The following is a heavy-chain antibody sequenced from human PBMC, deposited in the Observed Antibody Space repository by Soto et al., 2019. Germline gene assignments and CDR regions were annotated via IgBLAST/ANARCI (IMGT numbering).Heavy chain of an antibody. CDR1: GFTFSSYG. J-gene: IGHJ4*02. CDR3: AKDAGDGYNYGRVSDY. Sequence: GGSLRLSCAASGFTFSSYGMHWVRQAPGKGLEWVAVTSHDGSNIYYTVSVKGRFTISRDNSKNTLYLQMNSLRTEDTAVYYCAKDAGDGYNYGRVSDYWGQGTLVTVSS. D-gene: IGHD5-18*01. V-gene: IGHV3-30*18. CDR2: TSHDGSNI.